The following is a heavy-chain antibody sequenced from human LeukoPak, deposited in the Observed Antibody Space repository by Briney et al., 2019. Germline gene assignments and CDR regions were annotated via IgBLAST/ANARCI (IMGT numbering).Heavy chain of an antibody. J-gene: IGHJ5*02. V-gene: IGHV1-2*02. D-gene: IGHD4-23*01. CDR1: GYTFTGYY. CDR2: INPNSGGT. CDR3: ARDLPVDDYGGKQRFDP. Sequence: ASVKVSCKASGYTFTGYYMHWVRQAPGQGLEWMGWINPNSGGTNYAQKFQGRVTMTRDTSISTAYMELRSLRSDDTAVYYCARDLPVDDYGGKQRFDPWGQGTLVTVSS.